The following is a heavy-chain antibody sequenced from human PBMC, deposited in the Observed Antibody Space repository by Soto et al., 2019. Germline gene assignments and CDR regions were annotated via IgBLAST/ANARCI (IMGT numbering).Heavy chain of an antibody. CDR1: GFTFSSYA. V-gene: IGHV3-23*01. CDR2: ISGSGGST. CDR3: ATSPFIVVLVAASHYFDY. D-gene: IGHD2-15*01. Sequence: EVQLLESGGGLVQPGGSLRLSCAASGFTFSSYAMSWVRQAPGKGLEWVSAISGSGGSTYYADSVKGRFTISRDNSKNTLCLQMNSLRAEDTAVYYCATSPFIVVLVAASHYFDYWGQGTLVTVSS. J-gene: IGHJ4*02.